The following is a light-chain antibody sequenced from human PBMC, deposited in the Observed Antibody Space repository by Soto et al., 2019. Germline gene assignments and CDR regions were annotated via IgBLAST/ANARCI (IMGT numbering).Light chain of an antibody. CDR3: SSYTGRSSYV. J-gene: IGLJ1*01. Sequence: QSALTQSASVSGSPGQSITISCTGTSSDVGGYNYVSWYQQHPGKAPKLMIYYVSHRPSGVSNRFSGSKSGNTASLTISGLQAEDEADYYCSSYTGRSSYVFGTGTKLTVL. CDR2: YVS. V-gene: IGLV2-14*03. CDR1: SSDVGGYNY.